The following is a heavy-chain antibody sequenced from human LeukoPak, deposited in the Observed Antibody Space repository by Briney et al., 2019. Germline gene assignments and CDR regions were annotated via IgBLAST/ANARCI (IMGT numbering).Heavy chain of an antibody. CDR1: GGTFSSYT. V-gene: IGHV1-69*02. J-gene: IGHJ4*02. CDR2: IIPILGIA. Sequence: ASVKVSCKASGGTFSSYTISWVRQAPGQGLEWMGRIIPILGIANYAQKFQGRVTITADKSTSTAYMELSSLRSEDTAVYYCARGGRVVVVITTFLLDYWGQGTLVTVSS. CDR3: ARGGRVVVVITTFLLDY. D-gene: IGHD3-22*01.